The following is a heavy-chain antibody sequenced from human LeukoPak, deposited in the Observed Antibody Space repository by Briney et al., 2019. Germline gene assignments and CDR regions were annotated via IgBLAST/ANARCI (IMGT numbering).Heavy chain of an antibody. J-gene: IGHJ4*02. CDR1: GGSISSGGYY. V-gene: IGHV4-31*03. CDR3: ASQYYYDSSGYPPFDY. Sequence: PCQTQSLTCTVSGGSISSGGYYWSWLRQHPGKGLEGIGYIFYSRSTYYNPSLKSRVTISVDTSKNQFSLKLSSVTAADTAVYYCASQYYYDSSGYPPFDYWGQGTLVTVSS. CDR2: IFYSRST. D-gene: IGHD3-22*01.